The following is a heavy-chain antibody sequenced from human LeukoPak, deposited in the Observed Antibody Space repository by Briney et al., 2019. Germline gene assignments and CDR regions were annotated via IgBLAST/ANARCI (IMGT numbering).Heavy chain of an antibody. V-gene: IGHV3-48*01. CDR3: ARQGPNGDLDF. CDR2: IESYRRII. D-gene: IGHD4-17*01. CDR1: GFTFNTYS. J-gene: IGHJ4*02. Sequence: AGSLRLSCEASGFTFNTYSMNWVRQAPGKGLQWVSYIESYRRIIHYADSVKGRFTISRDDAKNSLFLQMNSLRAEDTAIYYCARQGPNGDLDFWGQGTLVTVAS.